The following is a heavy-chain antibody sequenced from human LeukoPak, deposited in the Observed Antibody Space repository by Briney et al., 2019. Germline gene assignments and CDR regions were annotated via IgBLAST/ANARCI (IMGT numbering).Heavy chain of an antibody. J-gene: IGHJ4*02. D-gene: IGHD5-12*01. V-gene: IGHV3-30-3*01. CDR3: ARSEVATIIYYFVY. Sequence: PGKSLRLSCAASGFTLSRYAMHWVRQAPGKGLEWEATMSYDGSKIYYAESVKGRFTISRDTSKSTLSLQMNSLRVEDTAVYYCARSEVATIIYYFVYWGQGTLVTVSS. CDR2: MSYDGSKI. CDR1: GFTLSRYA.